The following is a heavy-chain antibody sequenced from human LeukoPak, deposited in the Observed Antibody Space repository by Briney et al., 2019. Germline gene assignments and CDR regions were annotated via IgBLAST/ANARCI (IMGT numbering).Heavy chain of an antibody. CDR3: ARDPRYCSSTSCYSGMDV. Sequence: PSETLSLTCTVSGGSISSGDYSWSWIRQPPGKGLEWIGYIYYSGSTYYNPSLKSRVTISVDTSKNQFSLKLSSVTAADTAVYYCARDPRYCSSTSCYSGMDVWGQGTTVTVSS. CDR1: GGSISSGDYS. D-gene: IGHD2-2*02. J-gene: IGHJ6*02. V-gene: IGHV4-30-4*01. CDR2: IYYSGST.